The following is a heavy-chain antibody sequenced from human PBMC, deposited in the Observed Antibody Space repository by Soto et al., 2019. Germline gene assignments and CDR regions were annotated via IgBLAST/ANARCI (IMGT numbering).Heavy chain of an antibody. J-gene: IGHJ4*02. Sequence: SETLSLTCTVSGGSISSYYWTWIRQPPGKGLEWIGYIYYSGSTNYNPSLKSRVTISVDTSKNQFSLKLSSVTAADTAVYYCARGGYYFLLNWGQGTLVTVSS. V-gene: IGHV4-59*01. CDR2: IYYSGST. CDR1: GGSISSYY. CDR3: ARGGYYFLLN. D-gene: IGHD3-22*01.